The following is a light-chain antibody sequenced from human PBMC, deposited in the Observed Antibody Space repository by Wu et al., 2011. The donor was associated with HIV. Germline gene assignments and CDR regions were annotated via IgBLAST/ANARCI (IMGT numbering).Light chain of an antibody. J-gene: IGKJ1*01. Sequence: IMMTQSPATLSLSPGERATLSCRASQSLTDRLAWYQQQPGQAPRLLIYSGSNRAIGVPARFSGSGSGTEFTLTISSVQSEDVALYYCQQYHNWPWTFGQGTQRGNQT. CDR1: QSLTDR. CDR3: QQYHNWPWT. CDR2: SGS. V-gene: IGKV3-15*01.